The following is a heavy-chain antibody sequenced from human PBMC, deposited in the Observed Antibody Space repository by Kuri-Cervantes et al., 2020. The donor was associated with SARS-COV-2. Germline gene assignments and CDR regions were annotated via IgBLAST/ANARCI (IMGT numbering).Heavy chain of an antibody. Sequence: SVKVSCKASGGTFSSYAISWVRQAPGQGLEWMGRIIPILGTANYAQKFQGRVTITTDESTSTAYMELSSLRSEDTAVYYCARGLGDPSSGYFDYWAREPWSPSPQ. D-gene: IGHD3-16*01. J-gene: IGHJ4*02. CDR1: GGTFSSYA. V-gene: IGHV1-69*11. CDR2: IIPILGTA. CDR3: ARGLGDPSSGYFDY.